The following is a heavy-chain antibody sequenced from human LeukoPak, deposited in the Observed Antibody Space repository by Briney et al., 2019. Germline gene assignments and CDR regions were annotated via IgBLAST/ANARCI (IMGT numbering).Heavy chain of an antibody. J-gene: IGHJ4*02. CDR1: GFSLSTSGVG. CDR3: AHTAPSYVWGSYRPDYYFDH. D-gene: IGHD3-16*02. V-gene: IGHV2-5*02. CDR2: IYWDDDK. Sequence: SGPTLVKPTQTLTLTCTFSGFSLSTSGVGVGWIRQPPGKALEWLALIYWDDDKRYSPSLKSRLTITKDTSKNQVVLTMTNMDPVDTATYYCAHTAPSYVWGSYRPDYYFDHWGQGTLVTVSS.